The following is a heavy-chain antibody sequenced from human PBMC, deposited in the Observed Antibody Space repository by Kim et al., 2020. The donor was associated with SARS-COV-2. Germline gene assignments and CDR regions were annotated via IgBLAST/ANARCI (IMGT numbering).Heavy chain of an antibody. J-gene: IGHJ4*02. CDR1: GGSISSSSYY. V-gene: IGHV4-39*07. D-gene: IGHD2-15*01. Sequence: SETLSLTCTVSGGSISSSSYYWGWIRQPPGKGLEWIGSIYYSGSTYYNPSLKSRVTISVDTSKNQFSLKLSSVTAADTAVYYCARDSRLYCSGGSCYPKGEYDYWGQGTLVTVSS. CDR3: ARDSRLYCSGGSCYPKGEYDY. CDR2: IYYSGST.